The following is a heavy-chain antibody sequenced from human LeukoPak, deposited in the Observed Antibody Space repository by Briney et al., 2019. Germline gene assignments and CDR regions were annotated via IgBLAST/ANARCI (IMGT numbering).Heavy chain of an antibody. Sequence: VASVKVSCKASGGTFSSYAISWVRQAPGQGLEWMGGIIPIFGTANYAQKFQGRVTITADESTSTAYMELSSLRPEDTAVYYCAGRSGSYYNAPFDYWGQGTLVTVSS. V-gene: IGHV1-69*13. D-gene: IGHD3-10*01. CDR3: AGRSGSYYNAPFDY. CDR1: GGTFSSYA. CDR2: IIPIFGTA. J-gene: IGHJ4*02.